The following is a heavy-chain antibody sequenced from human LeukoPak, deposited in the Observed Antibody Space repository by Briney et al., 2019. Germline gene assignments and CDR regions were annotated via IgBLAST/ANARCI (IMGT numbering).Heavy chain of an antibody. CDR2: INHRGVT. CDR1: GGSFSGYY. J-gene: IGHJ6*02. V-gene: IGHV4-34*01. Sequence: SEILSLTCAVYGGSFSGYYWSWIRQPPGKGLEWVGEINHRGVTNYSPPLKSRVTISMDTSKNQFSLKLNSVTAADTAAYYCARINAASSGWPGEHYYIMDVWGQGTPVTVSS. D-gene: IGHD6-19*01. CDR3: ARINAASSGWPGEHYYIMDV.